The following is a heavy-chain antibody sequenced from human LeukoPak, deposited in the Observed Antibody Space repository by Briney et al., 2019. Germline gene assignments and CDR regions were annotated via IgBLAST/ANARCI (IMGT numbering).Heavy chain of an antibody. CDR1: GFTFSSYG. D-gene: IGHD2-15*01. Sequence: PGGSLRLSCAASGFTFSSYGMHWVRQAPGKGLEWVAVIWYDGSNKYYADSVKGRFTISRDNSKNTLYLQMNSLRAEDTAVYYCARDARARMGYYYYGMDVWGQGTTVTVSS. J-gene: IGHJ6*02. CDR2: IWYDGSNK. CDR3: ARDARARMGYYYYGMDV. V-gene: IGHV3-33*08.